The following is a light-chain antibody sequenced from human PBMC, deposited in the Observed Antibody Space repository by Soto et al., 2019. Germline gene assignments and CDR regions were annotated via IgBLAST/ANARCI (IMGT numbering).Light chain of an antibody. Sequence: QSVLTQPPSASGTPGQRVTISCSGSSSNIGNNYVHWYQQLRGTAPKLLIFKSNQRPSGVLDRFSGSTSGTSASLAISGLRSEDEADYYCATWDDRRSGVLFGGGTKLTVL. V-gene: IGLV1-47*01. J-gene: IGLJ2*01. CDR3: ATWDDRRSGVL. CDR1: SSNIGNNY. CDR2: KSN.